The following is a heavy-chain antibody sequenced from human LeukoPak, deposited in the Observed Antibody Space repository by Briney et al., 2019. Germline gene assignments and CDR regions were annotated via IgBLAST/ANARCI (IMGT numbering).Heavy chain of an antibody. Sequence: GGSLRLSCAASGFSFSSYPMHWVRQAPGKGLEYVSGISKSGGSTYYTNSVKGRFTISRDNSKNTLYLQMGSLRAEDMAAYYCASTYDSDSSGYYPFDYWGQGTLVTVFS. J-gene: IGHJ4*02. V-gene: IGHV3-64*01. CDR2: ISKSGGST. CDR1: GFSFSSYP. CDR3: ASTYDSDSSGYYPFDY. D-gene: IGHD3-22*01.